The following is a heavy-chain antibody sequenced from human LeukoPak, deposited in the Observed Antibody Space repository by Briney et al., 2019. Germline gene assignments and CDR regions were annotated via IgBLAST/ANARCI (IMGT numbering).Heavy chain of an antibody. D-gene: IGHD5-24*01. Sequence: PSETLSLTCTVSGYSISSAYYWGWIRQPPGKGLEWIGNIYHSGSTYYNPSLKSRVTISVDTSKNQFSLKLSSVTAADTAMYYCARGRVEMATVDFDYWGQGTLVTVSS. CDR3: ARGRVEMATVDFDY. J-gene: IGHJ4*02. V-gene: IGHV4-38-2*02. CDR2: IYHSGST. CDR1: GYSISSAYY.